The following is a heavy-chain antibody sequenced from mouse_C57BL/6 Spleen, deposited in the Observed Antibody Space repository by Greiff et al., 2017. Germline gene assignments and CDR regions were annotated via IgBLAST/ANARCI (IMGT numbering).Heavy chain of an antibody. V-gene: IGHV1-85*01. J-gene: IGHJ3*01. D-gene: IGHD1-1*01. CDR1: GYTFTSYD. CDR3: ARVYYGSSYGFAY. CDR2: IYPRDGST. Sequence: VKLMESGPELVKPGASVKLSCKASGYTFTSYDINWVKQRPGQGLEWIGWIYPRDGSTKYNEKFKGKATLTVDTSSSTAYMELHSLTSEDSAVYFCARVYYGSSYGFAYWGQGTLVTVSA.